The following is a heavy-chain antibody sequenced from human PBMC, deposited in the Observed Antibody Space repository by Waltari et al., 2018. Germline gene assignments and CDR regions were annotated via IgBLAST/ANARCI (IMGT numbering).Heavy chain of an antibody. CDR1: GFSLSTSGVG. V-gene: IGHV2-5*01. Sequence: QITLKESGPTLVKPTQTLTLTCTFSGFSLSTSGVGVGWIRQPPGKALEWLGLIYWNDDKRYSPSLKSRLTITKDTSKNQVVLTMTNMDPVDTATYYCAHRSGSVDYFDYWGQGTLVTVSS. J-gene: IGHJ4*02. D-gene: IGHD6-25*01. CDR2: IYWNDDK. CDR3: AHRSGSVDYFDY.